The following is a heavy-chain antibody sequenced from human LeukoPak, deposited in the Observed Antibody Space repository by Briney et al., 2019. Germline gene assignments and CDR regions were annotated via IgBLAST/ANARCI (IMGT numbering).Heavy chain of an antibody. Sequence: PGGSLRLSCAASGFTFSSHDMHWARQPTGKGLEWVSVIGTAGNTYYADSVKGRFTISRENAKNSLYLQMDNLRAEDTAVYYCARSKSYSSGWTDFDCWGQGTLVTVSS. CDR2: IGTAGNT. V-gene: IGHV3-13*01. J-gene: IGHJ4*02. CDR3: ARSKSYSSGWTDFDC. CDR1: GFTFSSHD. D-gene: IGHD6-19*01.